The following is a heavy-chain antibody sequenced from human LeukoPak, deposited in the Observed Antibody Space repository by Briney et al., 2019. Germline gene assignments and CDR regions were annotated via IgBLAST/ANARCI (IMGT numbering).Heavy chain of an antibody. CDR1: GGSISSVSYY. CDR2: IYTSGST. D-gene: IGHD7-27*01. V-gene: IGHV4-61*02. Sequence: SQTLSLTCTVSGGSISSVSYYWNWIRQPAGKGLEWIGRIYTSGSTNYNTSLKSRVTISVDTSKNQFSLKLSSVTAADTAVYHCASGPTTGYYYYLDVWGKGTTVTVSS. CDR3: ASGPTTGYYYYLDV. J-gene: IGHJ6*03.